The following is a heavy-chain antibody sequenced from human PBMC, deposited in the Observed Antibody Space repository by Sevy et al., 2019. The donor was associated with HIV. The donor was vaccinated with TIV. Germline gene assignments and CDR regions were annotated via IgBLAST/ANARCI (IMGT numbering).Heavy chain of an antibody. D-gene: IGHD2-21*02. V-gene: IGHV1-3*01. CDR3: ARLANSVVTAILSDAFDI. CDR1: GYTFTSYA. Sequence: ASVKVSCKASGYTFTSYAMHWVRQAPGQRLEWMGWINAGNGNTKYSQKFQGRVTITRDTSASTACMELSSLRSEDTAVYYCARLANSVVTAILSDAFDIWGQGTMVTVSS. J-gene: IGHJ3*02. CDR2: INAGNGNT.